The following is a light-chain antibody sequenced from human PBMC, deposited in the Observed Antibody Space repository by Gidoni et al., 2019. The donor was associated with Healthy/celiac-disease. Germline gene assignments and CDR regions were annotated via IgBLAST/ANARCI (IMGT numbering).Light chain of an antibody. CDR2: AAS. V-gene: IGKV1-39*01. CDR3: QQSYSTPPYT. CDR1: QSISSY. Sequence: DIKMTQSPSSLSASVGDRVTITCRASQSISSYLNWYQQKPGKAPKLLIYAASSLQSGVPSRFSDSGSGTDFTLTISSLQPEDFATYYCQQSYSTPPYTFGQGTKLEIK. J-gene: IGKJ2*01.